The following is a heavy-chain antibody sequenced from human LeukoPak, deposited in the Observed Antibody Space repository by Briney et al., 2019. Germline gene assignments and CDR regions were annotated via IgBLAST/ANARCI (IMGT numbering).Heavy chain of an antibody. Sequence: GRSLRLSCAASGFTFSSYGMHWVRQAPDKGLEWVAFISYDGSTEYYADSVKGRFTISRDNSENTLFLQMNSLRAEGTAVYYCARDSARVRGVTPFYYFDYWGQGTLVTVSS. J-gene: IGHJ4*02. V-gene: IGHV3-30*19. D-gene: IGHD3-10*01. CDR2: ISYDGSTE. CDR3: ARDSARVRGVTPFYYFDY. CDR1: GFTFSSYG.